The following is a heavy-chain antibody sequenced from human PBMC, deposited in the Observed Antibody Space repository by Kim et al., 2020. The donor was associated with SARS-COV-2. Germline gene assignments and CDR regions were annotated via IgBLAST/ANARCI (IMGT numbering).Heavy chain of an antibody. V-gene: IGHV4-38-2*02. CDR3: ARDYYDSSGYQSPPAFDY. CDR2: IYHSGST. D-gene: IGHD3-22*01. CDR1: GYSISSGYY. Sequence: SETLSLTCTVSGYSISSGYYWGWIRQPPGKGLEWIGSIYHSGSTYYNPSLKSRVTISVDTSKNQFSLKLSSVTAADTAVYYCARDYYDSSGYQSPPAFDYWGQGTLVTVSS. J-gene: IGHJ4*02.